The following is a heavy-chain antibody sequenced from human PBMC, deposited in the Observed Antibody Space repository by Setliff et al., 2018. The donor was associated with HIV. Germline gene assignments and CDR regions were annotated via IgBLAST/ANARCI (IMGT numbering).Heavy chain of an antibody. D-gene: IGHD6-13*01. V-gene: IGHV3-23*01. Sequence: GGSLRLSCAASGFIFSSYAVTWVRQAPGKGLEWVPTIRGSGSGDTTHYADFVKGRFTISRDNSKNTVYLQMNSLRAEDMAIYYCAREDSSWYGSLDYWGQGTPVTVSS. CDR2: IRGSGSGDTT. CDR1: GFIFSSYA. CDR3: AREDSSWYGSLDY. J-gene: IGHJ4*02.